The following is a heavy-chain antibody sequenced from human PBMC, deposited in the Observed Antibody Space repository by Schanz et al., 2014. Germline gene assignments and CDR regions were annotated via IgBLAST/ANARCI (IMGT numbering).Heavy chain of an antibody. CDR3: ARGTSTGAFDI. CDR2: MNSKTGNT. J-gene: IGHJ3*02. Sequence: QVQLVQSGAEVKKPGASVKVSCKASGYTFTSYDINWVRQATGQGLEWMGWMNSKTGNTGYAQKFRGRVTMTRDTSTSTVYMELSSLRSEDTAVYFCARGTSTGAFDIWGQGTMVTVSS. CDR1: GYTFTSYD. V-gene: IGHV1-8*01.